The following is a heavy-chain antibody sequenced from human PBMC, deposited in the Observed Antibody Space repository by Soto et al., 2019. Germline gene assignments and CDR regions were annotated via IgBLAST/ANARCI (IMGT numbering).Heavy chain of an antibody. CDR3: ARGGNWRTFEY. CDR2: IHHSGST. D-gene: IGHD1-1*01. J-gene: IGHJ4*02. V-gene: IGHV4-4*02. CDR1: GGSISSTNW. Sequence: SETLSLTCAVSGGSISSTNWWSWVRQPPGNGLEWIGEIHHSGSTKSNPSLKSRVTISADKSENQFSLKLSSVTAADTAVYYCARGGNWRTFEYWGQGTLATVSS.